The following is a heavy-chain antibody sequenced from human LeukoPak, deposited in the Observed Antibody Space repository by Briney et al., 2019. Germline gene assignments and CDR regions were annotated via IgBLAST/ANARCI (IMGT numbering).Heavy chain of an antibody. J-gene: IGHJ4*02. CDR1: GGSISSSTYC. Sequence: PSETLSLTCTVSGGSISSSTYCWSWVRQPPGKGLEWIGCMYYSGSTNYNPSLKSRVTISVDTSKNQFSLQLRSVTPEDTAVYYCARSQTGGTFDYWGQGALVTVSS. CDR3: ARSQTGGTFDY. D-gene: IGHD1-26*01. CDR2: MYYSGST. V-gene: IGHV4-39*07.